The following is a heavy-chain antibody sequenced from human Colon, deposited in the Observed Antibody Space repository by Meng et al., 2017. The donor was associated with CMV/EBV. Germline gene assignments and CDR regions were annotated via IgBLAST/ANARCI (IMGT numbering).Heavy chain of an antibody. D-gene: IGHD1-1*01. CDR2: ISSSSSYI. V-gene: IGHV3-21*01. CDR3: ARGGYNWNDYFDD. J-gene: IGHJ4*02. CDR1: GFTFSSYS. Sequence: GESLKISCAASGFTFSSYSMNWVRQAPGKGLEWVSSISSSSSYIYYADSVKGRFTISRDNAKNSLYLQMNSLRAEDTAVYYCARGGYNWNDYFDDWGQGTLVTVSS.